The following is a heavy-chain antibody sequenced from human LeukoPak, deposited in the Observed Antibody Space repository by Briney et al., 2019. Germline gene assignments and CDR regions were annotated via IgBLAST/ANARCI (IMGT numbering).Heavy chain of an antibody. J-gene: IGHJ6*03. CDR1: GFTFSSYG. Sequence: PGGSLRLSCAASGFTFSSYGMHWVRQAPGKGLEWVAFIRYDGNNKYYADSVKGRFTISRDNSKNTLYLQMNSLRAEDTAMYYCAKAIYYYYYMDVWGKGTTVTASS. CDR3: AKAIYYYYYMDV. CDR2: IRYDGNNK. V-gene: IGHV3-30*02.